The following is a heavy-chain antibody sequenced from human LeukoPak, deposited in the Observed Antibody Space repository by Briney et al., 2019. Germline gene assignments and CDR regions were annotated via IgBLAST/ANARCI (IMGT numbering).Heavy chain of an antibody. CDR1: GFTLSNVW. V-gene: IGHV3-30*03. Sequence: GGSLRLSCAASGFTLSNVWMSWVRQAPGKGLEWVAVISYDGSNKYYADSVKGRFTISRDNSKNTLYLQMNSLRAEDTAVYYCAREAGPYYYYYMDVWGKGTTVTVSS. J-gene: IGHJ6*03. CDR3: AREAGPYYYYYMDV. CDR2: ISYDGSNK.